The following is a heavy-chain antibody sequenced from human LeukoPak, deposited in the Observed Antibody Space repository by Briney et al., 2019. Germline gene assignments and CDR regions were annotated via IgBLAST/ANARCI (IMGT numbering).Heavy chain of an antibody. Sequence: SETLSLTCTVSGGSISSSSYYWGWIRQPPGKRLEWIGSIYFRGSTYYNPSLKSRVTISVDTSKNQFSLKLSSVTAADTAVYYCARLGYSSGNWFDPWGQGTLVTVSS. CDR1: GGSISSSSYY. D-gene: IGHD6-19*01. V-gene: IGHV4-39*01. J-gene: IGHJ5*02. CDR3: ARLGYSSGNWFDP. CDR2: IYFRGST.